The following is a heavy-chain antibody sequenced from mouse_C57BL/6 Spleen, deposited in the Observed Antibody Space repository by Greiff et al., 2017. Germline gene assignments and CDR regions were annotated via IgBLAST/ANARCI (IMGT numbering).Heavy chain of an antibody. V-gene: IGHV1-69*01. J-gene: IGHJ2*01. CDR2: IDPSDSYT. CDR3: ARGGSYGPYFDY. CDR1: GYTFTSYW. D-gene: IGHD1-1*02. Sequence: QVQLQQPGAELVMPGASVKLSCKASGYTFTSYWMHWVKQRPGQGLEWIGEIDPSDSYTNYNQKFKGKSTLTVDKSSSTAYMQLSSLTSEDSAVYYCARGGSYGPYFDYWGQGTTLTVSS.